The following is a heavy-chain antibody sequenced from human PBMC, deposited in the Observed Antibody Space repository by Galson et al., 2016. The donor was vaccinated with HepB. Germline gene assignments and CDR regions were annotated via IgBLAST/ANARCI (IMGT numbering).Heavy chain of an antibody. CDR3: AKDEFRGESGSHQGSYFGMNV. D-gene: IGHD3-10*01. CDR1: GFTFSMYW. CDR2: ITGSGGDT. Sequence: SLRLSCAASGFTFSMYWMSWVRQAPGKGLEWVSSITGSGGDTYYVDSVKGRFSISRDNSKNTLYLQMNNVRAEDTAVYYCAKDEFRGESGSHQGSYFGMNVWGQGTTVTVSS. V-gene: IGHV3-23*01. J-gene: IGHJ6*02.